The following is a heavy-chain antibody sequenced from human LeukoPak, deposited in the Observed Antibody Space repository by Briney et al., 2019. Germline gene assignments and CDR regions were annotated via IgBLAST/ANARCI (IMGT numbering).Heavy chain of an antibody. CDR1: GFPFGDYA. Sequence: GRSLRLSCAAGGFPFGDYALSWFRQAPGKGLNWVGYIRSAVYGGTTETAASLKDRFTVSSDDSKSVVYLQMSSLKTDDTAIYYCSRIGNAGIDYWGQGTLVTVSS. D-gene: IGHD3-10*01. J-gene: IGHJ4*02. CDR2: IRSAVYGGTT. V-gene: IGHV3-49*03. CDR3: SRIGNAGIDY.